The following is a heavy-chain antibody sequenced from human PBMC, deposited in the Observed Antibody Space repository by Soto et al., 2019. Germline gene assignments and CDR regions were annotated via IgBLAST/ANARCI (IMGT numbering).Heavy chain of an antibody. J-gene: IGHJ1*01. Sequence: PSETLSLTCAVSGGSISSGGYSWTWIRQPPGKGLEWIGYVHHTGSTTYNPSLKTRVNISVDRPNNQFFLTLTSATAADSAIYYCARGLWNDVFQYWGRGIPVTVSS. CDR1: GGSISSGGYS. CDR3: ARGLWNDVFQY. D-gene: IGHD1-1*01. CDR2: VHHTGST. V-gene: IGHV4-30-2*01.